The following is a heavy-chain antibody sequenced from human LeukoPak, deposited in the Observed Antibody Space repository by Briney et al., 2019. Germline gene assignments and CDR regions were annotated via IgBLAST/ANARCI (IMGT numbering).Heavy chain of an antibody. Sequence: GASVKVSCKASGYTFTSYGISWVRQAPGQGLEWMGWISAYNGNTNYAQKLQGRVTMTTDTSTSTAYMELRSLRSDDTAVYYCARRGKRINRVRGVPTAFDFWGQGTLVTVSS. D-gene: IGHD3-10*01. CDR1: GYTFTSYG. CDR3: ARRGKRINRVRGVPTAFDF. J-gene: IGHJ4*02. CDR2: ISAYNGNT. V-gene: IGHV1-18*01.